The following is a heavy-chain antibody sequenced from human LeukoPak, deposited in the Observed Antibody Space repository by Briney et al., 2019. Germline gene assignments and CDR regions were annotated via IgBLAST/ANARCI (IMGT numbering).Heavy chain of an antibody. J-gene: IGHJ4*02. CDR1: GLTFSSYW. CDR3: ASGTASYY. Sequence: GGSLRLSCAASGLTFSSYWMHWVRQVPGKGLVWVSRIKGDGTSTSYADSVKGRSTISRDNAKNTLYLQMNSLRAEDTAVYYCASGTASYYWGQGTLVTVSS. CDR2: IKGDGTST. V-gene: IGHV3-74*01.